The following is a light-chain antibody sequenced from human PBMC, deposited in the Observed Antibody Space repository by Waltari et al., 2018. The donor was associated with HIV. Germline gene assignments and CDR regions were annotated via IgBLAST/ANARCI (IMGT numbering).Light chain of an antibody. CDR3: QSYDSSLRGRV. CDR1: SSNIGASSD. Sequence: SVLTQPPSVSGAPGQTLTISCTGSSSNIGASSDVNWYQHLPGTAPNLLIYGNTNRPSGVPDRFSGSKSGTAASLAITGLQAEDEADYYCQSYDSSLRGRVFGGGTKLTVL. CDR2: GNT. V-gene: IGLV1-40*01. J-gene: IGLJ3*02.